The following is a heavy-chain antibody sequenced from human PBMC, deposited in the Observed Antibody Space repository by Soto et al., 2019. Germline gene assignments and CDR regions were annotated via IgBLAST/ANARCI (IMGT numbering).Heavy chain of an antibody. D-gene: IGHD3-3*01. CDR3: AKTLLRFLEWLSPRPDYYYGMDV. CDR2: INPNSGGT. V-gene: IGHV1-2*02. CDR1: GYTFTGYY. J-gene: IGHJ6*02. Sequence: WASVKVSCKASGYTFTGYYMHWVRQAPGQGLEWMGWINPNSGGTNYAQKFQGRVTMTRDTSISTAYMELSRLRSDDTAVYYCAKTLLRFLEWLSPRPDYYYGMDVWGQGTTVTVSS.